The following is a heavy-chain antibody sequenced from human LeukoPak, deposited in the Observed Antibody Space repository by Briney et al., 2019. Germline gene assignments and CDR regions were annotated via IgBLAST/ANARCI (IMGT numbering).Heavy chain of an antibody. D-gene: IGHD3-3*01. Sequence: SETLTLTCTISGDSMKSPYWSWIRQPAGQGLEWIGRIFNSGSTSYNPSLKSRVTMSLDTSTNQFSLKLSSVTAADTAVYYCARVGPVWSGYSHHYYYYYMDVWGKGTTVTVSS. V-gene: IGHV4-4*07. CDR3: ARVGPVWSGYSHHYYYYYMDV. J-gene: IGHJ6*03. CDR1: GDSMKSPY. CDR2: IFNSGST.